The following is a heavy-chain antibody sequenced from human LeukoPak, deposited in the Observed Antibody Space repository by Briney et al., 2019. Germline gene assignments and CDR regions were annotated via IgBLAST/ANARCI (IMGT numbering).Heavy chain of an antibody. Sequence: SETLSLTCTVSGGSISSSSYYWGWIRQPPGKGLEWIGSIYYSGSTYYNPSLKSRVTISVDTSKNQFSLKLSSVTAADTAVYYCARLGIAVAGKVWGQGTLVTVSS. D-gene: IGHD6-19*01. V-gene: IGHV4-39*01. J-gene: IGHJ4*02. CDR2: IYYSGST. CDR3: ARLGIAVAGKV. CDR1: GGSISSSSYY.